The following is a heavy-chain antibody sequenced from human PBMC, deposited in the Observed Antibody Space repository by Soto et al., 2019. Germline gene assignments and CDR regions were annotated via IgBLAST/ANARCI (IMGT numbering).Heavy chain of an antibody. Sequence: LSLTCTVSGGSISSYYWSWIRQPPGKGLEWIGYIYYSGSTNYNPSLKSRVTISVDTSKNQFSLKLSSVTAADTAVYYCARTPRYCSSTSCYVENWFDPWGQGTLVTVSS. D-gene: IGHD2-2*01. J-gene: IGHJ5*02. CDR3: ARTPRYCSSTSCYVENWFDP. V-gene: IGHV4-59*01. CDR2: IYYSGST. CDR1: GGSISSYY.